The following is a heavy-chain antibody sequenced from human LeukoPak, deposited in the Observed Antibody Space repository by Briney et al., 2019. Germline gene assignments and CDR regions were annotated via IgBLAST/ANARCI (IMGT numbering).Heavy chain of an antibody. CDR2: IGAGGGDT. CDR3: GRPTKYWLVRGNGVDV. V-gene: IGHV3-23*01. CDR1: GFSFSSYA. J-gene: IGHJ6*02. Sequence: GGSLRLSCAASGFSFSSYAMTWVRQAPGQGLEWVSSIGAGGGDTYHSDSVKGRFTISRDNSMNTLYLQMNSLRADDTAVYYCGRPTKYWLVRGNGVDVWGQGTTVTVSS. D-gene: IGHD6-19*01.